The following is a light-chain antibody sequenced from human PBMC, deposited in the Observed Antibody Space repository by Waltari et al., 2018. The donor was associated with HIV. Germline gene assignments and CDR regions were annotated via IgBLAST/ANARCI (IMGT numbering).Light chain of an antibody. CDR2: EVS. CDR3: CAYAGSTTYVI. CDR1: SSDVGGYNL. V-gene: IGLV2-23*02. J-gene: IGLJ2*01. Sequence: QSALTQPASVSGSPGQSITISCTRTSSDVGGYNLLSWYQQHPGKAPKLMIYEVSKRPSGVSNRFSGSKSGNTASLTISGLQAEDEADYYCCAYAGSTTYVIFGGGTKLTVL.